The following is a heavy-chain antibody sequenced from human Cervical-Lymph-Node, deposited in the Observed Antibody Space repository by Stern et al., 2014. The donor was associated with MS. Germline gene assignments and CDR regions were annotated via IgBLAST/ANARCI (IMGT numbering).Heavy chain of an antibody. CDR1: GYTLTELS. V-gene: IGHV1-24*01. CDR3: ARPLYYDILTY. J-gene: IGHJ4*02. Sequence: QLVQSGAEVKKPGASVKVSCKVSGYTLTELSMHWVRQAPGKGLEWMGSFDPQEGETFLAQKFQGRLTMAADTSTDTAYMELSSLRSEDTAVYFCARPLYYDILTYWGQGTLVTVSS. D-gene: IGHD3-9*01. CDR2: FDPQEGET.